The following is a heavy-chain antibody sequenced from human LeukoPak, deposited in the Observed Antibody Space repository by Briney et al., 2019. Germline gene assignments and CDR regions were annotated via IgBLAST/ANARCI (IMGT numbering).Heavy chain of an antibody. CDR3: AREVRELYYGMDV. D-gene: IGHD3-10*01. J-gene: IGHJ6*02. V-gene: IGHV6-1*01. Sequence: SQTLSLTCAVSGDIFSSNSAAWNWIRQSQSRGLEWLVRTCYRSKWYNDYAVSVKSRITINPDTSKNQFSLQLNSVTPEDTAVYYCAREVRELYYGMDVWGQGTTVTVSS. CDR2: TCYRSKWYN. CDR1: GDIFSSNSAA.